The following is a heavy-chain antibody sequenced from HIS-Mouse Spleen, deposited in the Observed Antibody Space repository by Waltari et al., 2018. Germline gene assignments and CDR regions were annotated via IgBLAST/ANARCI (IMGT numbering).Heavy chain of an antibody. V-gene: IGHV4-39*07. CDR2: IDYSGST. CDR1: GGSISSSSYY. J-gene: IGHJ2*01. Sequence: QLQLQESGPGLVKPSETLSLTCTVSGGSISSSSYYWGWIRQPPGKGREWIGSIDYSGSTYYTPPLNGRVTISVDTSKNQFSLKLSSVTAADTAVYYCTREIPYSSSWYDWYFDLWGRGTLVTVSS. CDR3: TREIPYSSSWYDWYFDL. D-gene: IGHD6-13*01.